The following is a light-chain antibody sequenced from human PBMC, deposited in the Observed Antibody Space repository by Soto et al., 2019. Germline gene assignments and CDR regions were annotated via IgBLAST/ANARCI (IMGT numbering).Light chain of an antibody. CDR2: AAS. J-gene: IGKJ4*01. CDR1: QDISHF. CDR3: QKYFGALRT. V-gene: IGKV1-27*01. Sequence: DIQMTQSPSSLSASVGDRVTITCRASQDISHFLAWYQQKPGKVPKLLIYAASTLQSGVPSRFSGSGSGTDFTLTISSLQAEDVATYYCQKYFGALRTFGVGTSVEIK.